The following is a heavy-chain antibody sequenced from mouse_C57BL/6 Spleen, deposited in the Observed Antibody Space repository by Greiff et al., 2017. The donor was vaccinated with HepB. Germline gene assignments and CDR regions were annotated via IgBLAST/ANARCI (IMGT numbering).Heavy chain of an antibody. D-gene: IGHD1-1*01. V-gene: IGHV1-74*01. Sequence: VKLQQPGAELVKPGASVKVSCKASGYTFTSYWMHWVKQRPGQGLEWIGRIHPSDSDTNYNQKFKGKATLTVDKSSSTAYMQLSSLTSEDSAVYYCALTTVVATPYAMDYWGQGTSVTVSS. CDR3: ALTTVVATPYAMDY. CDR2: IHPSDSDT. CDR1: GYTFTSYW. J-gene: IGHJ4*01.